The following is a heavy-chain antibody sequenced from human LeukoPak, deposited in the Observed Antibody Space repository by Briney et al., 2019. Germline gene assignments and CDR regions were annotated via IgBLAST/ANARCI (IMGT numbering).Heavy chain of an antibody. J-gene: IGHJ4*02. D-gene: IGHD3-9*01. CDR2: IYYSGST. CDR1: GGSISSSSYY. V-gene: IGHV4-39*01. CDR3: ARQDYDILTGYSDHFDC. Sequence: PSETLSLTCSVSGGSISSSSYYWGWIRQPPGKGLEWIGSIYYSGSTYYNPSLKSRVTISVDTSKNQFSLKLSFVTAADTAVYYCARQDYDILTGYSDHFDCWGQGTLVTVSS.